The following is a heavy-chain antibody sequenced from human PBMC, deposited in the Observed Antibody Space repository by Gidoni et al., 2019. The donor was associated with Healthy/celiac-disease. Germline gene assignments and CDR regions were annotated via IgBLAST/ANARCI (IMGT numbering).Heavy chain of an antibody. D-gene: IGHD6-6*01. J-gene: IGHJ4*02. V-gene: IGHV1-69*09. Sequence: QVQLVQSGAEVKKPGSSVKVSCKASGGTFSSYAISWVRQAPGQGLEWMGRIIPILGIANYAQKFQGRVTSTADKSTSTAYMELSSLRSEDTAVYYCARDDWEQLVATDIVKDFDYWGQGTLVTVSS. CDR3: ARDDWEQLVATDIVKDFDY. CDR1: GGTFSSYA. CDR2: IIPILGIA.